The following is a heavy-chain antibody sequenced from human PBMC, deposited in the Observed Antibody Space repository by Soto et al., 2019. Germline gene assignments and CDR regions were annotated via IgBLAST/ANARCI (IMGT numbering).Heavy chain of an antibody. D-gene: IGHD4-17*01. CDR1: GESFSGYY. V-gene: IGHV4-34*12. Sequence: QVQLQQWGAGLLKPSETLSLTCVVYGESFSGYYWSWIRQPPGQGLEWIGGIINSGTTNYNPSLKSRVTMSVDTSKNQFSLNLNSVTAADTAVYYCGRDDPVTRTIDYWGQGTLVTASS. CDR3: GRDDPVTRTIDY. CDR2: IINSGTT. J-gene: IGHJ4*02.